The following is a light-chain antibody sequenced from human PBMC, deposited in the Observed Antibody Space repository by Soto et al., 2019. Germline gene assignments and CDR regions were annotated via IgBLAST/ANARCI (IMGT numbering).Light chain of an antibody. V-gene: IGKV3-20*01. CDR2: GAS. Sequence: EIVLTQSPGTLSLSPGERASLSCGASQSVAKNYLAWYQQKPGQALRLLISGASSRATGIPDRFSGSGSGTDFTLTVSRLEAEDFAVYFCQQYASSPLTFGGGTRVEIK. J-gene: IGKJ4*01. CDR3: QQYASSPLT. CDR1: QSVAKNY.